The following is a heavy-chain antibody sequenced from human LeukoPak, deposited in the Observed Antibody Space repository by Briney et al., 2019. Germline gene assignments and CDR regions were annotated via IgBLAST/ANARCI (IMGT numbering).Heavy chain of an antibody. J-gene: IGHJ4*02. CDR3: ARVRTSFPYYFDC. D-gene: IGHD2-2*01. Sequence: ASVKVSCKASGYTFTGYYMHWVQQAPGQGLEWMGWINPNSGGTNYAQKFQGRVTMTRDTSISTAYMELSRLRSDDTAVYYCARVRTSFPYYFDCWGQGTLVTVSS. CDR1: GYTFTGYY. CDR2: INPNSGGT. V-gene: IGHV1-2*02.